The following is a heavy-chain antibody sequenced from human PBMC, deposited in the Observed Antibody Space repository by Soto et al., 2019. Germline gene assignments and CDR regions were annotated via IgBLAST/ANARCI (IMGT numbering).Heavy chain of an antibody. CDR2: ITPIFGTA. J-gene: IGHJ4*02. D-gene: IGHD4-17*01. Sequence: QVQLVQSGAEVKKPGSSVKVSCKASGGTFSSYAISWVRQAPGQGLEWMGGITPIFGTANYAQKFQGRVTITADKSTSTAYMERSSLRSEDTGVYYWAREMNTVTQEYYFDYWGQGTLVTVSS. V-gene: IGHV1-69*06. CDR3: AREMNTVTQEYYFDY. CDR1: GGTFSSYA.